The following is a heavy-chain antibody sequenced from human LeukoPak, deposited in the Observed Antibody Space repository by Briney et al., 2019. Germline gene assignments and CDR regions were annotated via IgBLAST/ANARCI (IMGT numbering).Heavy chain of an antibody. V-gene: IGHV3-21*01. D-gene: IGHD4-17*01. CDR2: ISSSSSYI. Sequence: GGSLRLSCAASGFTFSSYSMNWVRQAPGKGLEWVSSISSSSSYIYYADSVKGRFTISRDNAKNSLYLQMNSLGAEDTAVYYCARRATVTTSGIDYWGQGTLVTVSS. CDR1: GFTFSSYS. J-gene: IGHJ4*02. CDR3: ARRATVTTSGIDY.